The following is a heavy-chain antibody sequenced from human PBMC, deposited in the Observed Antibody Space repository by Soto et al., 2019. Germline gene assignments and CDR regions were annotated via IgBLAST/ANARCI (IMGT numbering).Heavy chain of an antibody. CDR2: IYYSGST. D-gene: IGHD2-21*02. CDR1: GGSISSYY. J-gene: IGHJ5*02. CDR3: ARGGVTARYNWFDP. Sequence: PSETLSLTCTVSGGSISSYYWSWIRQPPGKGLEWIGYIYYSGSTNYNPSLKSRVTISVDTSKNQFSLKLSSVTAADTAVYYCARGGVTARYNWFDPWGQGTLVTVSS. V-gene: IGHV4-59*01.